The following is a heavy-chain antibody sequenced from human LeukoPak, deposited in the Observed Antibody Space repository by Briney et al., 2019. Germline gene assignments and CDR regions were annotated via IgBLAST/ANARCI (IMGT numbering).Heavy chain of an antibody. J-gene: IGHJ1*01. CDR2: IYPGDSDT. CDR1: GYSFTSYW. CDR3: ARQSFCSGGSCYSKYFQH. V-gene: IGHV5-51*01. D-gene: IGHD2-15*01. Sequence: GESLKISCKGSGYSFTSYWIGWVRQMPRKGLEWMGIIYPGDSDTRYSPSFQGQVTISADKSISTAYLQWSSLKASDTAMYYCARQSFCSGGSCYSKYFQHWGQGTLVTVSS.